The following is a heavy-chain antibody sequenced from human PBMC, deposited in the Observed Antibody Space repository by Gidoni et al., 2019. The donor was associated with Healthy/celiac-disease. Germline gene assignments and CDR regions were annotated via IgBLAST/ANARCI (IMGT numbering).Heavy chain of an antibody. Sequence: EVQLLESGGGLVQPGGSLILSCAASGFTFSSYAMIWVRQAPGKGLEWVSAISGSGGSTYYADSVKGRFTISRDNSKNTLYLQMNSLRAEDTAVYYCAKGPIENSYGPSRIGGNWFDPWGQGTLVTVSS. V-gene: IGHV3-23*01. CDR3: AKGPIENSYGPSRIGGNWFDP. CDR2: ISGSGGST. J-gene: IGHJ5*02. CDR1: GFTFSSYA. D-gene: IGHD5-18*01.